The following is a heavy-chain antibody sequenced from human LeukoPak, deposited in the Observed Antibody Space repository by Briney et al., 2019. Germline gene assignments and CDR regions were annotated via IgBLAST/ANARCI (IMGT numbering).Heavy chain of an antibody. CDR1: GGSISSGSYY. V-gene: IGHV4-61*02. CDR2: IYTSGST. Sequence: SETLSLTCTVSGGSISSGSYYWSWIRQPAGKGLEWIGRIYTSGSTNYNPSLKSRVTISVDTSKNQFSLRLSSVTAADTAVYYCAREIIGDYGLVVAPYYFDYWGQGTLVTVSS. J-gene: IGHJ4*02. CDR3: AREIIGDYGLVVAPYYFDY. D-gene: IGHD4/OR15-4a*01.